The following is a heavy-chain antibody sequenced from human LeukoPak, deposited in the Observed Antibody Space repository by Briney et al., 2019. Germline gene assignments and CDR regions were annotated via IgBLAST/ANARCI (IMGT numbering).Heavy chain of an antibody. CDR1: GSSISSYY. D-gene: IGHD3-22*01. J-gene: IGHJ5*02. Sequence: SETLSLTCTVSGSSISSYYWCWIRQPPGKGLEWIGYIYYIGGTNYNPSLKSRVTISVDTSKNQFSLKLSSVTAADTAVYYCARRIHYDSSGTGYGFDPWGQGTLVTVSS. V-gene: IGHV4-59*08. CDR3: ARRIHYDSSGTGYGFDP. CDR2: IYYIGGT.